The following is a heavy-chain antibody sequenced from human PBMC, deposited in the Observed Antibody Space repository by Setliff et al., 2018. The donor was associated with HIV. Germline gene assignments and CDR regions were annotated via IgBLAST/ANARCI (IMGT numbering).Heavy chain of an antibody. CDR3: AKRDYSSSHDHYPLFDF. V-gene: IGHV3-23*01. Sequence: LRLSCAASGFVSSNYAMSWVRQAPGKGLEWVSGISGNAANTYYGDSVKGRFTISRDNSKNTVYLQMNSLRADDTAVYYCAKRDYSSSHDHYPLFDFWGQGTLVTVSS. CDR2: ISGNAANT. CDR1: GFVSSNYA. D-gene: IGHD3-10*01. J-gene: IGHJ4*02.